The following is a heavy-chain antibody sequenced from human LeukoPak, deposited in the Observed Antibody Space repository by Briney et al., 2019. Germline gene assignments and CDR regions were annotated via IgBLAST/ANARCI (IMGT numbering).Heavy chain of an antibody. CDR2: ISGNGGST. CDR1: QFNFNKFG. Sequence: GGSLRLSCATSQFNFNKFGMTWVRQAPGKGLEWVSSISGNGGSTQYADSVQGRFAISRDNSKNTLYLQINSLRAEDTAVYYCAKDPNGDYIGTFDIWGQGTMVTVSS. CDR3: AKDPNGDYIGTFDI. J-gene: IGHJ3*02. V-gene: IGHV3-23*01. D-gene: IGHD4-17*01.